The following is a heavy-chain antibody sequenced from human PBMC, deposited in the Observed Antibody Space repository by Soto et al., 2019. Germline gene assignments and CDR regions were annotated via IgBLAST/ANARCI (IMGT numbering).Heavy chain of an antibody. CDR1: GFTFSSYN. CDR2: ISSSSSYI. CDR3: ARTLRFLEWSPDY. J-gene: IGHJ4*02. D-gene: IGHD3-3*01. Sequence: PGGSLRLSCAASGFTFSSYNMNWVRQAPGKGLEWVSSISSSSSYIYYADSVKGRFTISRDNAKNTLYLQMNSLRAEDTAVYYCARTLRFLEWSPDYWGQGTLVPVSS. V-gene: IGHV3-21*01.